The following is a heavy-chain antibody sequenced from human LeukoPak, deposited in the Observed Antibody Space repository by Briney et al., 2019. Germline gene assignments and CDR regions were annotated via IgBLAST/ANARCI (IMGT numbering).Heavy chain of an antibody. CDR1: GYTFTSYD. J-gene: IGHJ3*02. V-gene: IGHV1-8*01. CDR3: ARGLFPARHAKGYAFDI. CDR2: MNPNSGNT. D-gene: IGHD6-6*01. Sequence: ASVKVSCKASGYTFTSYDINWVRQATGQGLEWMGWMNPNSGNTGYAQKFQGRVTMTRNTSISTAYMELSSLRSEDTAVYYCARGLFPARHAKGYAFDIWSQGTMVTVSS.